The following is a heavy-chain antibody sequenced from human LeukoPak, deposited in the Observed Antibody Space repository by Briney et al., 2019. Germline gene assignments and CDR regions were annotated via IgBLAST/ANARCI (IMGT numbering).Heavy chain of an antibody. V-gene: IGHV4-31*02. J-gene: IGHJ6*02. CDR2: IYYSGST. CDR3: ARDQEGLYGMDV. CDR1: GFTFSSYA. Sequence: LRLSCAASGFTFSSYAMSWVRQAPGKGLEWIGYIYYSGSTYYNPSLKSQVTISVDTSKNQFSLKLSSVTAADTAVYYCARDQEGLYGMDVWGQGTTVTVSS.